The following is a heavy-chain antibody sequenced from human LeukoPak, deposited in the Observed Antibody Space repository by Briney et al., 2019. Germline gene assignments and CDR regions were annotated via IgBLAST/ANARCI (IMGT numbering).Heavy chain of an antibody. J-gene: IGHJ6*02. Sequence: SETLSLTCTVSGVSITTYSWTWIRQPPGKGLEWIGYIYYSGSTNYNPSLKSRVTISVDTSKNQFSLKLSSVTAADTAVYYCASSLYGSGSLTRMDVWGQGTTVTVSS. CDR2: IYYSGST. CDR1: GVSITTYS. V-gene: IGHV4-59*01. CDR3: ASSLYGSGSLTRMDV. D-gene: IGHD3-10*01.